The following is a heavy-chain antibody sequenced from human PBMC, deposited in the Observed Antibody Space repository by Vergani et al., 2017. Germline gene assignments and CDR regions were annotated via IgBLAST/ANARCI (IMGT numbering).Heavy chain of an antibody. CDR1: GFTVSSNY. V-gene: IGHV3-66*01. CDR3: AREYSSTSGRDFDF. J-gene: IGHJ3*01. Sequence: EVQLVESGGGLVQPGGSLRLSCAASGFTVSSNYMSWVRQAPGKGLEWVSVIYSGGSTYYAESVKGRFTISRDSAKNSLYLQMDSLRAEDTAVYYCAREYSSTSGRDFDFWGQGKKVTVSS. D-gene: IGHD2-2*01. CDR2: IYSGGST.